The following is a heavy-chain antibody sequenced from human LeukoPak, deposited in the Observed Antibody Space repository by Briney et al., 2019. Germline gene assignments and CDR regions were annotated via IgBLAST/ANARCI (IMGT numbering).Heavy chain of an antibody. J-gene: IGHJ4*02. CDR2: LSGSGGTT. CDR3: ARNPRGFFAPKNPYYYDSSGYYPDEY. CDR1: GFTFSSYA. Sequence: GGSLRLSCAASGFTFSSYAMSWVRQAPGKGLEWVSALSGSGGTTYYADSVKGRFTISRDNSKNTLYLQMNSLRAEDTAVYYCARNPRGFFAPKNPYYYDSSGYYPDEYWGQGTLVTVSS. V-gene: IGHV3-23*01. D-gene: IGHD3-22*01.